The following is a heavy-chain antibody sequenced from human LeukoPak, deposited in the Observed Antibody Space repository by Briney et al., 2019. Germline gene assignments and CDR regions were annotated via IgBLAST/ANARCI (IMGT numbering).Heavy chain of an antibody. CDR1: GFSFSGYW. V-gene: IGHV3-74*01. Sequence: GGSLRLSCAASGFSFSGYWLHWVRQAPGKGLVWVSRINSDGSITTYADSVKGRFTISRDNAKNTMYLQVNSLRAEDTAVYYCARDRVYCGSTSCNAYYFDYWGQGTLVTVSS. CDR2: INSDGSIT. CDR3: ARDRVYCGSTSCNAYYFDY. J-gene: IGHJ4*02. D-gene: IGHD2-2*01.